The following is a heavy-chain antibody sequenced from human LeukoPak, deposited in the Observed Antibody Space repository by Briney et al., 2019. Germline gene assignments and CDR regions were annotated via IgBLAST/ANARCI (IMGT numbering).Heavy chain of an antibody. CDR3: ARGRIVLMVYAWNWFDP. CDR2: IYYSGST. CDR1: GGSISSYY. V-gene: IGHV4-59*12. D-gene: IGHD2-8*01. J-gene: IGHJ5*02. Sequence: SETLSLTCTVSGGSISSYYWSWIRQPPGKGLEWIGYIYYSGSTNYNPSLKSRVTISVDTSKNQFSLKLSSVTAADTAVYYCARGRIVLMVYAWNWFDPWGQGTLVTVSS.